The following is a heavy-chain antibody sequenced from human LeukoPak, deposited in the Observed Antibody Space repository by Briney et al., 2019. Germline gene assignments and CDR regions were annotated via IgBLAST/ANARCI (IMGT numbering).Heavy chain of an antibody. V-gene: IGHV3-23*01. CDR1: GFTFSSYA. D-gene: IGHD6-19*01. J-gene: IGHJ6*03. CDR3: AKVGGESSGWYWSDYYYYMDV. CDR2: ISGSGGST. Sequence: GGSLRLSCAASGFTFSSYAMSWVRQAPGKGLEWVSAISGSGGSTYYADSVKGRFTISRDNSKNTLYLQMNSLRAEDTAVYYCAKVGGESSGWYWSDYYYYMDVWGKGTTVTVSS.